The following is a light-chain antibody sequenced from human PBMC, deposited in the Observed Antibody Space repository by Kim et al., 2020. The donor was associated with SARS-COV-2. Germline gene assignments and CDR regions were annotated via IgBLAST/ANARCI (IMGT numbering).Light chain of an antibody. CDR1: QSINSW. Sequence: DIHMTQSPSTLSASVGDRVTITCRASQSINSWLAWYQQKPGKAPNLVIYKASTLHTGVPSRFSGSESGTEFTLTISCLQPDDFATYYCQQYHAYPLTFGGGTKVDIK. CDR3: QQYHAYPLT. V-gene: IGKV1-5*03. CDR2: KAS. J-gene: IGKJ4*01.